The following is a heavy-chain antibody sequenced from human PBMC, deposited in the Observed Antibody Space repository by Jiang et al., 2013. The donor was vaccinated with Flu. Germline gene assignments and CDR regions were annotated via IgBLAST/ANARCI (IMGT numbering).Heavy chain of an antibody. D-gene: IGHD2-8*01. CDR2: IYHSGHT. V-gene: IGHV4-30-2*01. CDR3: ARLNIEYCTSGVCSWFDP. CDR1: VAPSALVITP. J-gene: IGHJ5*02. Sequence: LTCAVSVAPSALVITPGPGSGSLQEGLEWIGYIYHSGHTYYNPSLNSRVSTSVDKTKNQFSLRLSSVTAADTAVYYCARLNIEYCTSGVCSWFDPWGQGTLVTVSS.